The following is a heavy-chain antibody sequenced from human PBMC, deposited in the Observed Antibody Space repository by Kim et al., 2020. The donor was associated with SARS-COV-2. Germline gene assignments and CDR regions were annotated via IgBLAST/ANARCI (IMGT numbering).Heavy chain of an antibody. J-gene: IGHJ4*02. CDR2: INHSGST. D-gene: IGHD1-26*01. Sequence: SETLSLTCAVYGGSFSGYYWSWIRQPPGKGLEWIGEINHSGSTNYNPSLKSRVTISVDTSKNQFSLKLSSVTAADTAVYYCARGFPIVGATRGGTSSDYWGQGTLVTVSS. CDR3: ARGFPIVGATRGGTSSDY. CDR1: GGSFSGYY. V-gene: IGHV4-34*01.